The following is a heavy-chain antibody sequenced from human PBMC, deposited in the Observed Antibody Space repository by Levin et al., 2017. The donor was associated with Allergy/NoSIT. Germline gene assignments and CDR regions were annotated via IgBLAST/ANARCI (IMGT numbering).Heavy chain of an antibody. V-gene: IGHV2-70*11. D-gene: IGHD5-18*01. CDR1: GFSLTTSAMC. J-gene: IGHJ4*02. Sequence: SGPTLVKPTQTLTLTCTFSGFSLTTSAMCVSWIRQPPGKALEWLARIDWDDDKYYSTSLKTRLSISKDTSKHQVVLTITNMDPVDTATYYGARASPGGFSYGHHFDYWGQGTLVAVSS. CDR3: ARASPGGFSYGHHFDY. CDR2: IDWDDDK.